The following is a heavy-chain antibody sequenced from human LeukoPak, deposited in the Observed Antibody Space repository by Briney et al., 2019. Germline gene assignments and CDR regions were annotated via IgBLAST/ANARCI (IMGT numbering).Heavy chain of an antibody. V-gene: IGHV3-23*01. CDR3: VKDPGSDRFYYYYFGMGV. J-gene: IGHJ6*02. CDR1: GFTFDSYA. D-gene: IGHD3-3*01. Sequence: PGGSLRLSCAASGFTFDSYAMTWVRQAPGKGLEWVSRISGSGGDTYYVDDVKGRFTISRDNSKNMLYLQMNSLRAADTAVYFCVKDPGSDRFYYYYFGMGVWGQGTTVTVSS. CDR2: ISGSGGDT.